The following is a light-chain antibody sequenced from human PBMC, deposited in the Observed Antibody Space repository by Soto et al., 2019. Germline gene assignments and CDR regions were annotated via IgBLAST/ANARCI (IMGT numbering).Light chain of an antibody. CDR3: SSYTSTSTNVV. Sequence: QSALTQPASVSGSPGQSITISCTGTSSDVGRYNYVSWYQQHPGKAPKLMIYEVSNRPSGVSNRFSGSKSGNTASLTISGLQAEDEGDYYCSSYTSTSTNVVFGGGTKLTVL. CDR1: SSDVGRYNY. J-gene: IGLJ2*01. V-gene: IGLV2-14*01. CDR2: EVS.